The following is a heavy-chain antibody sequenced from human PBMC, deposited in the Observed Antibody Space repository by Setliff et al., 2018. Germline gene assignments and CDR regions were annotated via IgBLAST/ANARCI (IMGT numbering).Heavy chain of an antibody. J-gene: IGHJ3*02. CDR1: GGTFSSYA. CDR2: MNPNSGNT. V-gene: IGHV1-8*02. CDR3: ARDRRMGEERGHAFDI. Sequence: ASVKVSCKASGGTFSSYAINWVRQATGQGLEWMGWMNPNSGNTGYAQKFQGRVTMTRNTSISTAYMELRSLRSDDTAVYYCARDRRMGEERGHAFDIWGQGTMVTVSS. D-gene: IGHD3-16*01.